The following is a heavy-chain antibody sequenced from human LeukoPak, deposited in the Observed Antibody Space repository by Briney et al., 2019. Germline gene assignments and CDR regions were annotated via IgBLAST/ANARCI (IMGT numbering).Heavy chain of an antibody. CDR2: IYYSGST. CDR3: ASYSSSSLSAFDI. V-gene: IGHV4-39*07. D-gene: IGHD6-6*01. CDR1: GGSISSSSYY. Sequence: SETLSLTCTVSGGSISSSSYYWGWIRQPPGKGLEWIGSIYYSGSTYYNPSLKSRVTISVDTSKNQFSLKLSSVTAADTSVYYCASYSSSSLSAFDIWGQGTMVTVSS. J-gene: IGHJ3*02.